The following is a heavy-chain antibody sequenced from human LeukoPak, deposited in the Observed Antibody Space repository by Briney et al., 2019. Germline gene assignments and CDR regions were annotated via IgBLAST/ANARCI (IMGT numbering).Heavy chain of an antibody. CDR3: ARGPSSRAYYYYGMDV. D-gene: IGHD6-6*01. V-gene: IGHV4-34*01. Sequence: SEALSLTCAVYGGSFSGYYWSWIRQPPGKGLEWIGEINHSGSTNYNPSLKSRVTISVDTSKNQFSLKLSSVTAADTAVYYCARGPSSRAYYYYGMDVWGQGTTVTVSS. CDR1: GGSFSGYY. J-gene: IGHJ6*02. CDR2: INHSGST.